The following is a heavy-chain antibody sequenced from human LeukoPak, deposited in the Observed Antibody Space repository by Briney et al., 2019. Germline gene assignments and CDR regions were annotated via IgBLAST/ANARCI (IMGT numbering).Heavy chain of an antibody. CDR3: ARLGIYHDF. V-gene: IGHV4-4*09. CDR1: GASISHYY. J-gene: IGHJ4*02. Sequence: SENLSRNGTVSGASISHYYWSWIGQAPEMGLEWLVHVHTSGGSTYYPSLKTRLTMSIDTSRSQLSLKLTSVPAADTAVYFCARLGIYHDFWGQGALVTVSS. D-gene: IGHD1-1*01. CDR2: VHTSGGS.